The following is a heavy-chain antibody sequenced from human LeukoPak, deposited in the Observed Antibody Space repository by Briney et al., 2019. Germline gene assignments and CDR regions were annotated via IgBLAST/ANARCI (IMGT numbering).Heavy chain of an antibody. V-gene: IGHV4-59*08. CDR3: ARLGPTTVTTFLDY. Sequence: PSETLSLTCSVSGGSISSYYWSWIRQPPGKGLEWIGYIYYSGSTNYNPSLKSRVTISVDTSKNQFSLKLSSVTAADTAVYYCARLGPTTVTTFLDYWGQGNPVTVPS. CDR1: GGSISSYY. J-gene: IGHJ4*01. D-gene: IGHD4-11*01. CDR2: IYYSGST.